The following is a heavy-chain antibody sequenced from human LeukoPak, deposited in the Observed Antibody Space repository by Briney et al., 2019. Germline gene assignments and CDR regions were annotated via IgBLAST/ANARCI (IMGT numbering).Heavy chain of an antibody. V-gene: IGHV4-34*01. J-gene: IGHJ3*02. Sequence: SETLSLTCAVYGGSFSGYYWSWIRQPPGKGLEWIGEINHSGSTNYNPSLKSRVTISVDTSKNQFSLKLSSVTAADTAVYYCASMGAMNAFEIWGQGTMISVSS. D-gene: IGHD1-26*01. CDR1: GGSFSGYY. CDR3: ASMGAMNAFEI. CDR2: INHSGST.